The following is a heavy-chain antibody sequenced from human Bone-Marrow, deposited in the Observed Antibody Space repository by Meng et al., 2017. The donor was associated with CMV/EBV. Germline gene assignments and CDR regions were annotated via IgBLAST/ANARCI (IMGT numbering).Heavy chain of an antibody. CDR3: ARGGLGHYYYGMDV. CDR2: INPNSGGT. V-gene: IGHV1-2*02. J-gene: IGHJ6*02. Sequence: ASVKVFCNASGYTFTGYYMHWVRQAPGQGLEWMGWINPNSGGTIYAQKFQGRVTMTRDTSINTAYIDLSGLRSDDTAIYYCARGGLGHYYYGMDVWGLGTTVTVSS. CDR1: GYTFTGYY.